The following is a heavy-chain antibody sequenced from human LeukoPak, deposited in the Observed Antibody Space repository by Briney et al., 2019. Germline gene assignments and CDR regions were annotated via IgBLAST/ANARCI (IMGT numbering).Heavy chain of an antibody. CDR1: GGSVSSGVYH. Sequence: ASETLSLTCTVSGGSVSSGVYHWSWIRQPPGKGLEWIGYISYSGSTNYNPSLKSRVTISIDTSRNQFSLKLTSVTAADTAVYYCARLPSIWGQGTLVTVSS. CDR3: ARLPSI. J-gene: IGHJ4*02. CDR2: ISYSGST. V-gene: IGHV4-61*08.